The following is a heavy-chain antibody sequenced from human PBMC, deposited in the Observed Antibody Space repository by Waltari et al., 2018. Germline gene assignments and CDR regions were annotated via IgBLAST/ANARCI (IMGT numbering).Heavy chain of an antibody. V-gene: IGHV4-38-2*01. D-gene: IGHD1-26*01. CDR2: IYHSGST. CDR3: ARGTNGRYFC. CDR1: GYSISSGYY. J-gene: IGHJ4*02. Sequence: QVQLQESGPGLVKPSETLSLTCAVSGYSISSGYYWGWIRQPPGKGLEWIGSIYHSGSTYYNPSLKRRVTISVDTSKNQFSLKLSSVTAADTAVYYCARGTNGRYFCWGQGTLVTVSS.